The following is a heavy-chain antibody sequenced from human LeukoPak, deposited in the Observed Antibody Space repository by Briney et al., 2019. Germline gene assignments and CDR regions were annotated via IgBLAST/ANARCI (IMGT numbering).Heavy chain of an antibody. CDR2: INHSGST. Sequence: SETLSLTCAVYGGAFSGYYWSWIRQPPGKGLEWIGEINHSGSTNYNPSLKSRVTISVDTSKNQFSLKLSSVTAADTAVYYCARVLSAARPYYYYYYMDVWGKGTTVIVSS. J-gene: IGHJ6*03. D-gene: IGHD6-6*01. CDR1: GGAFSGYY. V-gene: IGHV4-34*01. CDR3: ARVLSAARPYYYYYYMDV.